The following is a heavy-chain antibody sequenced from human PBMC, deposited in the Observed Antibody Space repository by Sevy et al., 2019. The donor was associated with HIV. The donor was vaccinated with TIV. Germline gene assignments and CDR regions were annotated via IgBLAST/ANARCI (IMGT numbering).Heavy chain of an antibody. CDR3: AGENAWGRGYS. V-gene: IGHV4-59*08. J-gene: IGHJ4*02. CDR1: GGSITSLY. D-gene: IGHD1-26*01. Sequence: SETSLTCTVSGGSITSLYWNWIRQPPGKGLEWLANIYYNGHINYNPSRKSRVTLTLNTSKNQFSLRLSSVTAADTAMYYCAGENAWGRGYSWGQGTLVTVSS. CDR2: IYYNGHI.